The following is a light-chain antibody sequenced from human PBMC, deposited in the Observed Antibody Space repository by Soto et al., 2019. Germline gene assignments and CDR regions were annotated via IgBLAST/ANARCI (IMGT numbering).Light chain of an antibody. CDR2: EVS. CDR1: SSDVGGFNY. CDR3: GSYTSSNTPFV. Sequence: QSVLTQPASVSASPGQSITISCTGTSSDVGGFNYVSWYQQHPGKVPKLILFEVSDRPSGVSTRFSGSKSGNTASLTISGLQAEDEADYYCGSYTSSNTPFVFGTGTKVTAL. J-gene: IGLJ1*01. V-gene: IGLV2-14*01.